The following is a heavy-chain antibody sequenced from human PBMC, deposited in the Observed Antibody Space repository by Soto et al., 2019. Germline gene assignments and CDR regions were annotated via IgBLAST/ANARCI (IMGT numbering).Heavy chain of an antibody. CDR3: ARLKGAYFISTYNWFDP. Sequence: SETLSLTGNFSGGSISSSSYYWSWIRQPPGKGLEWIGSVYYTGTTYYNPSLKSRVTISVDTSKNHFSLKVTSLTAADTSVYYWARLKGAYFISTYNWFDPLGQRIHVTVCS. CDR1: GGSISSSSYY. D-gene: IGHD3-16*01. V-gene: IGHV4-39*02. CDR2: VYYTGTT. J-gene: IGHJ5*02.